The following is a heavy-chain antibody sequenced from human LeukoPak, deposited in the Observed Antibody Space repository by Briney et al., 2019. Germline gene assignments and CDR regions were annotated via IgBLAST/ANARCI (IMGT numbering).Heavy chain of an antibody. V-gene: IGHV1-8*01. Sequence: GASVKVSCKASGYTFTSYDINWVRQATGQGLEWTGWMNPNSGNTGYAQKFQGRVTITADKSTSTAYMELSSLRSEDTAVYYCARGVDYDILTTGNWFDPWGQGTLVTVSS. CDR2: MNPNSGNT. CDR3: ARGVDYDILTTGNWFDP. D-gene: IGHD3-9*01. J-gene: IGHJ5*02. CDR1: GYTFTSYD.